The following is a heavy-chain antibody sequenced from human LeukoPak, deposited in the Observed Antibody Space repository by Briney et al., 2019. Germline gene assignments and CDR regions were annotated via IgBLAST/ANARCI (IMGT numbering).Heavy chain of an antibody. CDR3: ARTISTGTPSEASLFDY. V-gene: IGHV4-34*01. Sequence: SETLSLTCAVYGGSFSAYYWSWIRQPPGKGLEWIGEINHSGSTNYNPSLKSRVTISVDTSKNQFSLKLSSVTAADTAVYYCARTISTGTPSEASLFDYWGQGTLVTVSS. D-gene: IGHD1-1*01. CDR1: GGSFSAYY. J-gene: IGHJ4*02. CDR2: INHSGST.